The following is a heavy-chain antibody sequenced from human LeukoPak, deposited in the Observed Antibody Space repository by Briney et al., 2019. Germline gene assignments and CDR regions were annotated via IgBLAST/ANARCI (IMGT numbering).Heavy chain of an antibody. CDR2: ISSSGYI. CDR1: GFTFSSYS. V-gene: IGHV3-21*01. J-gene: IGHJ4*02. CDR3: ARDKSYGDYFDY. D-gene: IGHD4-17*01. Sequence: GGSLRLSCAASGFTFSSYSMNWVRQAPGKGLEWVSSISSSGYIYYADSVKGRFTISRDNAKNSLYLQMNSLRAEDTAVYYCARDKSYGDYFDYWGQGTLVTVSS.